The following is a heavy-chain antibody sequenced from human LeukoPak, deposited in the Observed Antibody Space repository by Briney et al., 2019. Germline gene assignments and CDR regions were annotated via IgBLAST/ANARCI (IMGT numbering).Heavy chain of an antibody. D-gene: IGHD3-16*01. V-gene: IGHV3-48*01. CDR2: IRHDSSDI. CDR1: GFTFSAYS. J-gene: IGHJ6*02. Sequence: GGSLRLSCAASGFTFSAYSMNWVRQAPGKGLEWISFIRHDSSDIYDADSVKGRFTISRDNGKNSVYLQMSNLRAEDTAVYFCARGGGLDVWGQGATVTVSS. CDR3: ARGGGLDV.